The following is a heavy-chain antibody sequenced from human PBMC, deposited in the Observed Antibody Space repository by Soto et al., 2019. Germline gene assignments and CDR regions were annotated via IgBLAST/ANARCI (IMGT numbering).Heavy chain of an antibody. CDR1: GGSISSSSYY. Sequence: LSLTCTVSGGSISSSSYYWGWIRHPPVKGLDWIGSIYYSGSTYYNPSLKSRVTISVDTSKNQFSLKLSSVTAADTAVYYCARQDCSSTSCYADYWGQGTLVTVSS. CDR2: IYYSGST. CDR3: ARQDCSSTSCYADY. V-gene: IGHV4-39*01. D-gene: IGHD2-2*01. J-gene: IGHJ4*02.